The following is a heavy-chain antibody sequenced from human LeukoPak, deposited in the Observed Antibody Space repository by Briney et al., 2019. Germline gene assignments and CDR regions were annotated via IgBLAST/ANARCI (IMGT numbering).Heavy chain of an antibody. J-gene: IGHJ6*02. Sequence: PSETLSLTCAVYGGSFTHYTSSWIRQGPGEGLEWIGEIHHRAGTNYNRSLKSRVTISADTSKNQFSLTLRSVTAADSAVFYCARGPVRDEDGLTGNSYYIGLNAWGQGTTVTVSS. V-gene: IGHV4-34*01. CDR3: ARGPVRDEDGLTGNSYYIGLNA. CDR1: GGSFTHYT. CDR2: IHHRAGT. D-gene: IGHD3-9*01.